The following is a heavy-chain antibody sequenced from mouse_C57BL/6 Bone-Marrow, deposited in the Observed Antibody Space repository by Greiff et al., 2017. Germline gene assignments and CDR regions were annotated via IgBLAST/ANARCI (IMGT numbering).Heavy chain of an antibody. D-gene: IGHD2-5*01. CDR3: ARPYYSNNWYFDV. J-gene: IGHJ1*03. Sequence: QVQLQQPGAELVKPGASVKMSCKASGYTFTSYWITWVKQRPGQGLEWIGDIYPGSGSTNYNEKFKSKATLTVDTSSSTAYMQLSILTSEASAVYYCARPYYSNNWYFDVWGTGTTVTVSS. CDR1: GYTFTSYW. CDR2: IYPGSGST. V-gene: IGHV1-55*01.